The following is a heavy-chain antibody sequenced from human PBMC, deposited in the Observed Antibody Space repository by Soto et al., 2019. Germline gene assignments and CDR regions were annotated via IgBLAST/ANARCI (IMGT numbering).Heavy chain of an antibody. Sequence: QVQLVQSGAEVKRPGSSVKVSCKASGDTFNFYSINWVRQAPGLGLEWMGRVNPIVSMSNYAQKFQGRVTMTAAKSTTTASMELSSLRSEDTALYYCASSSASGYRAFDYWGQGALVTVSS. CDR2: VNPIVSMS. CDR1: GDTFNFYS. CDR3: ASSSASGYRAFDY. J-gene: IGHJ4*02. V-gene: IGHV1-69*02. D-gene: IGHD3-16*01.